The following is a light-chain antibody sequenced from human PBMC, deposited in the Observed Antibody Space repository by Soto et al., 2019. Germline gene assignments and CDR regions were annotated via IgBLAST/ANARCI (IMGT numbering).Light chain of an antibody. CDR1: SSDVGGYNY. Sequence: QSVLTQPASVSGSPGQSITISCTETSSDVGGYNYVSWYQQHPGKAPKLMIYEVSNRPSGVSNRFSGSKSGNTASLTISGLQAEDEADYYCSSYTSGSTWVFGGGTKLTVL. J-gene: IGLJ3*02. CDR2: EVS. CDR3: SSYTSGSTWV. V-gene: IGLV2-14*01.